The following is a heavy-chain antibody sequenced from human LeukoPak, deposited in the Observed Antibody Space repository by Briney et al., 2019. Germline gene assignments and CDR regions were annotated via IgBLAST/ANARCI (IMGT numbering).Heavy chain of an antibody. J-gene: IGHJ6*02. CDR2: IRIKGSRGTT. Sequence: PGGSLRLSCSGSGFTFGDHAVSWARQAPGKGLEWVGLIRIKGSRGTTEYAASVKGRFSISRDDSASIAYLQMNSLKTEDTAVYYCARGPIQLWIHNAMDVWGQGTTVTVSS. V-gene: IGHV3-49*04. CDR3: ARGPIQLWIHNAMDV. CDR1: GFTFGDHA. D-gene: IGHD5-24*01.